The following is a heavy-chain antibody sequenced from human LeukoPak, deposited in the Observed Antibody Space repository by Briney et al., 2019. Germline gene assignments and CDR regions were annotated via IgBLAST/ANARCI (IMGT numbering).Heavy chain of an antibody. CDR2: MKRDGSEK. D-gene: IGHD3-9*01. Sequence: PGGSLRLSCAASGFTFSSYWMSWVRQAPGKGLEWVANMKRDGSEKYYVDSVKGRFTISRDNAKSSLYLQMNSLRAEDTALYYCAREAYYDILTGYRGKYFDYWGQGTLVTVSS. V-gene: IGHV3-7*03. CDR3: AREAYYDILTGYRGKYFDY. J-gene: IGHJ4*02. CDR1: GFTFSSYW.